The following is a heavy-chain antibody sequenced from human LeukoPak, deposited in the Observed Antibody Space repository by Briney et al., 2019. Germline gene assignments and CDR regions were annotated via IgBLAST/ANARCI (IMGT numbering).Heavy chain of an antibody. V-gene: IGHV3-48*03. CDR2: ISSSGGTI. Sequence: GGSLRLSCAASGFTFSSYEMNWVRQAPGKGLEWVSYISSSGGTIYYADSVKGRFTISRDNAKNSLYLQMNSLGAEDMALYYCAKGYYGSGSNYFDYWGQGTLVTVSS. CDR3: AKGYYGSGSNYFDY. J-gene: IGHJ4*02. D-gene: IGHD3-10*01. CDR1: GFTFSSYE.